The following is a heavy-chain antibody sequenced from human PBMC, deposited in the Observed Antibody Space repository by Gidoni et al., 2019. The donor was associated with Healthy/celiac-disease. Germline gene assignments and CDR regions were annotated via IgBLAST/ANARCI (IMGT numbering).Heavy chain of an antibody. V-gene: IGHV3-23*01. J-gene: IGHJ4*02. D-gene: IGHD3-22*01. CDR1: GFTFSSYA. Sequence: EVQLLESGGGLVQPGGSLRLSCAASGFTFSSYAMSWVRQAPGKGLEWVSAISGSGGSTYYADSVKGRFTISRDNSKNTLYLQMNSLRAEDTAVYYCAKDPAIGGSYYDPPGGYWGQGTLVTVSS. CDR2: ISGSGGST. CDR3: AKDPAIGGSYYDPPGGY.